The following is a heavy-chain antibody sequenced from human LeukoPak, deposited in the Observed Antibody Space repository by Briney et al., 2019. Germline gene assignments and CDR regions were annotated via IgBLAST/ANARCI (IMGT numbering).Heavy chain of an antibody. D-gene: IGHD3-9*01. CDR2: IYPGDSDT. CDR1: GYSFTSYW. J-gene: IGHJ4*02. V-gene: IGHV5-51*01. CDR3: ARHVILTGYRYYFVY. Sequence: GEALKISCKGSGYSFTSYWIGWVRQMPGKGLEWMGIIYPGDSDTRYSPSFQGQVTISADKSISTAYLQWSSLKAANTAMYYCARHVILTGYRYYFVYGGQRPLVTVSS.